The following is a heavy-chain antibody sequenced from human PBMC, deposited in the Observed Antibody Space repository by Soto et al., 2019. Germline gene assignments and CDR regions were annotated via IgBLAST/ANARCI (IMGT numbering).Heavy chain of an antibody. V-gene: IGHV3-30*03. CDR2: ITIDGSRK. J-gene: IGHJ3*02. CDR3: TRGPTHGAFDI. Sequence: QVQLEESGGGVVQPGRSLRLSCVASGFSFSTSDMHWVRQAPGKGLEWVAHITIDGSRKNYADSVKGRFTVSRENSKNTVYLQINSLRPDETALYYCTRGPTHGAFDIWGQGTMVTVSS. CDR1: GFSFSTSD.